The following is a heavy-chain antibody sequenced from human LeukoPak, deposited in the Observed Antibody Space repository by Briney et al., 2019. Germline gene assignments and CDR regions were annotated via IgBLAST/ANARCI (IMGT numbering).Heavy chain of an antibody. CDR3: ARVRGGSGRSYAADAFDI. CDR1: GFTFSSYS. D-gene: IGHD1-26*01. CDR2: ISSSSHYI. Sequence: GGSLRLSCAASGFTFSSYSLNWVRQAPGMGLEWVSSISSSSHYIYYADSVKGRFTISRGNAKSTLYLQMNSLRAEDTAVYYCARVRGGSGRSYAADAFDIWGQGTMVTVSS. V-gene: IGHV3-21*01. J-gene: IGHJ3*02.